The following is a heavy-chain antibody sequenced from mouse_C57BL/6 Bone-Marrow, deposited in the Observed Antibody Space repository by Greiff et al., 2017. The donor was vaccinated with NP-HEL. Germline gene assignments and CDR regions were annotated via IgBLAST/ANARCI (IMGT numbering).Heavy chain of an antibody. J-gene: IGHJ3*01. CDR2: IDPSDSYT. D-gene: IGHD2-12*01. CDR1: GYTFTSYW. Sequence: QVQLQQPGAELVKPGASVKLSCKASGYTFTSYWMQWVKQRPGQGLEWIGEIDPSDSYTNYNQKFKGKATLTVDTSSSTAYMQLSSLTSEDSAVYYCARRALYPFWFAYWGQGTLVTVSA. CDR3: ARRALYPFWFAY. V-gene: IGHV1-50*01.